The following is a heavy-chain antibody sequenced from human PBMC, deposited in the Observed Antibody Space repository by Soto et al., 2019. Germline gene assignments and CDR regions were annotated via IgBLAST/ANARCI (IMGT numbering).Heavy chain of an antibody. CDR2: ISSSSSSI. J-gene: IGHJ4*02. D-gene: IGHD2-2*01. CDR1: GFTFSVYR. V-gene: IGHV3-48*01. CDR3: TGYCSSTSCHPLY. Sequence: GSLRLYCAASGFTFSVYRRNWVRQDPGKGLEWVSYISSSSSSIYYADSVKGRFTISRDNAKKSLYLQMNSLRAEDTAVYYCTGYCSSTSCHPLYWGQGTLVTVSS.